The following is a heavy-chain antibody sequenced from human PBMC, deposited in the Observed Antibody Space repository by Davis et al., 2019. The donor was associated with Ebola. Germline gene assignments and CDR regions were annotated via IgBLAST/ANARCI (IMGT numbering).Heavy chain of an antibody. Sequence: GGSLRLSCAASGFTFSSYSMNWVRQAPGKGLEWVSSISSSSSYIYYADSVKGRFTLSRDNAKNSLYLQMNSLRAEDTAVYYCARDYGDFWSGYSNWFDPWGQGTLVTVSS. CDR2: ISSSSSYI. V-gene: IGHV3-21*01. CDR1: GFTFSSYS. CDR3: ARDYGDFWSGYSNWFDP. D-gene: IGHD3-3*01. J-gene: IGHJ5*01.